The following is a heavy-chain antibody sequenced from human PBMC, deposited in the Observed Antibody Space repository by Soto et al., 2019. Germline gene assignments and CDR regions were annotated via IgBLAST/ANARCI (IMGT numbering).Heavy chain of an antibody. Sequence: EVQLVESGGGLVQSGGSLRLSCLASGFSLTPYWMSWVRQTPGKGLEWVAKINEDGSKRDYMESVEGRVTISRDNAKNSVSMQMDSLRVAVSAMYYCTRWDGRCSGGSCFFDSWGQGTLVTVSS. J-gene: IGHJ4*02. D-gene: IGHD2-15*01. CDR2: INEDGSKR. V-gene: IGHV3-7*01. CDR3: TRWDGRCSGGSCFFDS. CDR1: GFSLTPYW.